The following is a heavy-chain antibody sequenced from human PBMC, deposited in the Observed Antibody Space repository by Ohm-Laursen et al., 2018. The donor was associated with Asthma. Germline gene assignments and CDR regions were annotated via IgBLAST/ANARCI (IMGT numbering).Heavy chain of an antibody. CDR3: ARDYDSSGYYHYAYNWFDP. J-gene: IGHJ5*02. D-gene: IGHD3-22*01. CDR1: GFTFSSYS. V-gene: IGHV3-30*03. Sequence: SLRLSCAASGFTFSSYSMHWVRQAPGKGLEWVAVISYDGSNKYYADSVKGRFTISRDNSKSTLYLQMNSLRAEDTAVYYCARDYDSSGYYHYAYNWFDPWGQGTLVTVSS. CDR2: ISYDGSNK.